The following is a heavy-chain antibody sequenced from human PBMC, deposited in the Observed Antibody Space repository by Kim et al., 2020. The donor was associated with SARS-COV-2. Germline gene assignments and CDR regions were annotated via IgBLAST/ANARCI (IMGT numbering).Heavy chain of an antibody. CDR1: GFTVSSNY. Sequence: GGSLRLSCAASGFTVSSNYMSWVRQAPGKGLAWVSVIYSGGSTYYADSVKGRFTISRDNSKNTLYLQMNSLRAEDTAVYYCASEISYYYDSSGYRLFDYWCHGTLVTVSS. J-gene: IGHJ4*01. CDR3: ASEISYYYDSSGYRLFDY. V-gene: IGHV3-66*02. D-gene: IGHD3-22*01. CDR2: IYSGGST.